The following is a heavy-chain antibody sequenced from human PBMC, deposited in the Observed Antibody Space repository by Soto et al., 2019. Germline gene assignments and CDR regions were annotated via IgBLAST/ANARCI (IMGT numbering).Heavy chain of an antibody. D-gene: IGHD2-2*01. J-gene: IGHJ4*02. V-gene: IGHV4-39*05. CDR1: HGFQNREHIS. Sequence: TPSLTFTFHHGFQNREHISCALFRQTPGKGLEWIGSIYYSGSTYYNPSLKSRVTISVDTSKNQFSLKLSSVTAADTAVYCCAGRRAAAAYGWGQGTLVTVSS. CDR3: AGRRAAAAYG. CDR2: IYYSGST.